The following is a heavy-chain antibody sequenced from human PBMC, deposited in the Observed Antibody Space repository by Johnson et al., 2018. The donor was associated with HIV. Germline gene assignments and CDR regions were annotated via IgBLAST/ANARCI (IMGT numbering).Heavy chain of an antibody. D-gene: IGHD2-2*01. Sequence: EVQLVESGGGVVQPGRSLRLSCAASGFTFSSYWMNWVRQAPGKGLEWVANIQEDVSEKYYVDSVRGRFTISRDNAKNSLYLQMNSLRAGDTAVYYCARRSITSDGFDIWGQGTMVTVSS. J-gene: IGHJ3*02. CDR1: GFTFSSYW. CDR2: IQEDVSEK. V-gene: IGHV3-7*01. CDR3: ARRSITSDGFDI.